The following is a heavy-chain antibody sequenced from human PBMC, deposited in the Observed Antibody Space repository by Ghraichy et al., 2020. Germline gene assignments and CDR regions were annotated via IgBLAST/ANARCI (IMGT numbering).Heavy chain of an antibody. D-gene: IGHD1-26*01. CDR1: GFTFSSYA. V-gene: IGHV3-23*01. J-gene: IGHJ3*02. CDR2: ISGSGGST. Sequence: GESLNISCAASGFTFSSYAMSWVRQAPGKGLEWVSAISGSGGSTYYADSVKGRFTISRDNSKNTLYLQMNSLRAEDTAVYYCASYPSYGFPIYYAFDIWGQGTMVTVSS. CDR3: ASYPSYGFPIYYAFDI.